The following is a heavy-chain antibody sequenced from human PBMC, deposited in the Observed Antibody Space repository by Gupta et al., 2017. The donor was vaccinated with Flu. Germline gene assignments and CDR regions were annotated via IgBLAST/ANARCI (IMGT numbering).Heavy chain of an antibody. CDR2: MNPNNGGT. V-gene: IGHV1-2*02. Sequence: QVQLVQSGAEVKKPGASVKGSCKASGYTLSDYYNHWVRPAHGNGPEWMGWMNPNNGGTNYAPSFQGRVTMTRDTSINTAYMELITLGSDDMAVYYCARGTSITLAVTRRSPLDPWGQGTLVTVSS. J-gene: IGHJ5*02. D-gene: IGHD6-19*01. CDR3: ARGTSITLAVTRRSPLDP. CDR1: GYTLSDYY.